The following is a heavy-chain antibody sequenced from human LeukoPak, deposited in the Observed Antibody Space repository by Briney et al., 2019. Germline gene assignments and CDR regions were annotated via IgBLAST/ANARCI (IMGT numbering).Heavy chain of an antibody. D-gene: IGHD4-17*01. J-gene: IGHJ6*02. Sequence: GGSLRLSCSASGFTFTNYPIHWVRQAPGKGLEWVAVISYDGSNKYYADSVKGRFTISRDNSKNTLYLQMNSLRAEDTAVYYCAAPDYGDYDLYYYGMDVWGQGTTVTVSS. CDR1: GFTFTNYP. CDR3: AAPDYGDYDLYYYGMDV. CDR2: ISYDGSNK. V-gene: IGHV3-30*04.